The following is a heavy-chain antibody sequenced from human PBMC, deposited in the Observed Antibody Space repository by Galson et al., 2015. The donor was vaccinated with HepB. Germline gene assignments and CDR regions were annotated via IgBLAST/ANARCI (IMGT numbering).Heavy chain of an antibody. CDR2: IYSSSSST. J-gene: IGHJ1*01. V-gene: IGHV3-53*01. D-gene: IGHD7-27*01. Sequence: SLRLSCAASGFIVYSYYMNWVRQAPGKGLEWVSLIYSSSSSTNYADFVRGRFTISRDTSKNTVYLQMSRLRADDTAIYYCAQLGTAYGGRGTLVTVSS. CDR1: GFIVYSYY. CDR3: AQLGTAY.